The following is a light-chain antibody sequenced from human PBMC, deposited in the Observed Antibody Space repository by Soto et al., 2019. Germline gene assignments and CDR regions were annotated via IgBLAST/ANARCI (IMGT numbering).Light chain of an antibody. V-gene: IGLV2-14*03. CDR1: SSDIGGYNY. Sequence: QSALTQPASVSGSPGQPITISCTGTSSDIGGYNYVSWYQHHPGKAPKLMIYDVSNRPSGASNRFSGSKSANTASLTISGLQAEDEADYFCSSYTSSDTPVVFGGGTKLTVL. CDR2: DVS. J-gene: IGLJ2*01. CDR3: SSYTSSDTPVV.